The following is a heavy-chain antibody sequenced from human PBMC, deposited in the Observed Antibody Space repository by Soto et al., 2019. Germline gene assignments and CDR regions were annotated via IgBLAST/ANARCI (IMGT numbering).Heavy chain of an antibody. Sequence: QVQLVESGGGVVQPGRFLRLSCAASGFTFSSYGMHWVRQAPGKGLEWVAVISYDGSDKYYADSVKGRFTISRDNSNNTLYLQMDSLRAEDTAVYYCAKGVVLATTYFQHWGQGTLVTVSS. V-gene: IGHV3-30*18. CDR3: AKGVVLATTYFQH. CDR1: GFTFSSYG. CDR2: ISYDGSDK. J-gene: IGHJ1*01. D-gene: IGHD2-15*01.